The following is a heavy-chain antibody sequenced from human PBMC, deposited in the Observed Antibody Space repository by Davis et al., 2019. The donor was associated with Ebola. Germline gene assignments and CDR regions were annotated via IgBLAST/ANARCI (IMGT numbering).Heavy chain of an antibody. CDR2: ISWNSGSI. Sequence: GGSLRLSCAASGFTFDDYAMHWVRQAPGKGLEWVSGISWNSGSIGYADSVKGRFTISRDNAKNSLYLQMNSLRAEDTALYYCAKDIRYNWNSFDDWGQGTLVTVSS. CDR3: AKDIRYNWNSFDD. D-gene: IGHD1-20*01. V-gene: IGHV3-9*01. CDR1: GFTFDDYA. J-gene: IGHJ4*02.